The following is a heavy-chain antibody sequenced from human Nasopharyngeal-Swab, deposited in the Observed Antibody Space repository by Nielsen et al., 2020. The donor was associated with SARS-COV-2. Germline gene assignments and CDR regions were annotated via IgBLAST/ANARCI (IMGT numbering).Heavy chain of an antibody. V-gene: IGHV3-30*04. Sequence: GESLKISCAASGFTFNSYAMHWVRQAPGKGLEWVAVISNDGSDKYYADSAKGRFTISRDNSTNTLYLQMNSLSAEDTALYYCARVRGVSSKWYPFDYWGQGTLVTVSS. CDR3: ARVRGVSSKWYPFDY. D-gene: IGHD6-13*01. CDR2: ISNDGSDK. CDR1: GFTFNSYA. J-gene: IGHJ4*02.